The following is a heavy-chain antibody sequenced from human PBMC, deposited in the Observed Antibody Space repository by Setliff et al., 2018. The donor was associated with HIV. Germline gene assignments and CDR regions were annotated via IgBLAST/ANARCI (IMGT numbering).Heavy chain of an antibody. V-gene: IGHV3-23*01. CDR2: INTSGGNT. Sequence: GSLRLSCAASGFTFSRYSMTWVRQAPGKGLEWVSEINTSGGNTYYADSVKGRFTISRDNSKNTLFLQMSSLRAEDTAIYYCARGSYGSFDYWGLGTLVTVSS. CDR3: ARGSYGSFDY. CDR1: GFTFSRYS. J-gene: IGHJ4*02. D-gene: IGHD3-10*01.